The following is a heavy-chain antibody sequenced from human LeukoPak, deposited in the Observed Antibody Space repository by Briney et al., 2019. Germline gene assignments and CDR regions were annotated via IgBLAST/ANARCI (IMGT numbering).Heavy chain of an antibody. Sequence: PSETLSLTCTVSGGSISSYYWSWIRQPPGKGLEWIGEINHSGSTNYNPSLKSRVTISVDTSKNQFSLKLSSVTAADTAVYYCARGTTTDFDYWGQGTLVTVSS. J-gene: IGHJ4*02. CDR1: GGSISSYY. CDR2: INHSGST. V-gene: IGHV4-34*01. D-gene: IGHD1-26*01. CDR3: ARGTTTDFDY.